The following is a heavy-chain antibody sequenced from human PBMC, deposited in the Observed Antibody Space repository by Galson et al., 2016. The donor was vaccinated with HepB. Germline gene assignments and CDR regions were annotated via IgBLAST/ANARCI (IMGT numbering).Heavy chain of an antibody. D-gene: IGHD3-22*01. CDR3: ARDQNYYDTNEYDH. CDR1: GFTLSHYA. Sequence: SLRLSCAASGFTLSHYAMDWVRQAPGKGLEWVAFISYDGSNKYYADSVKGRFTVSRDNSKNTLYLQVNSLRAEDTAVYYCARDQNYYDTNEYDHWGQGTLVTVSS. J-gene: IGHJ4*02. V-gene: IGHV3-30-3*01. CDR2: ISYDGSNK.